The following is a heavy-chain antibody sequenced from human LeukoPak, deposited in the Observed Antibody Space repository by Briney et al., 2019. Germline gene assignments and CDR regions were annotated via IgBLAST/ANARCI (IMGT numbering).Heavy chain of an antibody. V-gene: IGHV3-23*01. J-gene: IGHJ5*01. CDR1: GFTFSTCA. CDR2: ISGSGGST. Sequence: GGSLRLSCAASGFTFSTCAMGWVRQAPGKGLGWVSAISGSGGSTFYADSVKGRFTISRDNSKNTVYLQMNSLRAEDTAVYYCARGTLEHCSGASCYPLDSWGQGTLVTVSS. D-gene: IGHD2-15*01. CDR3: ARGTLEHCSGASCYPLDS.